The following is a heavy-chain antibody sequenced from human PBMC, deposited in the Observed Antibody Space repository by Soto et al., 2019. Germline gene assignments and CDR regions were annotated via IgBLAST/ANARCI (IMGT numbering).Heavy chain of an antibody. J-gene: IGHJ6*02. CDR2: ISGSGGST. CDR1: GFTFSSYA. Sequence: EVQLLESGGGLVQPGGSLRLSCAASGFTFSSYAMSWVRQAPGEGLEWVSAISGSGGSTYYADSVKGRFTISRDNSKTSLYLQRNSLRAEDTAVYYCATLAAAGPRYYYYGMDVWGQGTTVTVSS. CDR3: ATLAAAGPRYYYYGMDV. D-gene: IGHD6-13*01. V-gene: IGHV3-23*01.